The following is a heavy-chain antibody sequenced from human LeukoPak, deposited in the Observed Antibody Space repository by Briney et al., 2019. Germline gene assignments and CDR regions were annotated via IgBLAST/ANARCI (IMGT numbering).Heavy chain of an antibody. V-gene: IGHV4-30-4*01. D-gene: IGHD3-3*01. J-gene: IGHJ4*02. CDR3: PRAGLHYDLHY. CDR2: IYYSGIT. CDR1: ARSISSGDYY. Sequence: SQTLSLTCTVSARSISSGDYYWCWIRQPPGKGLEWIGYIYYSGITYYNPSLRSRVTISLDTSKNQFSLNLTSVTAADTAVYYCPRAGLHYDLHYWGQGTLVTVSS.